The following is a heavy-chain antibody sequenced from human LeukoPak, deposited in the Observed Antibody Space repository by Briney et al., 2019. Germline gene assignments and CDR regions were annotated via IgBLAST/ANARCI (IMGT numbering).Heavy chain of an antibody. CDR3: AKAGIGVVGYFDY. CDR1: GFTFSAYG. J-gene: IGHJ4*02. D-gene: IGHD6-19*01. V-gene: IGHV3-30*18. Sequence: GGSLRLSCTASGFTFSAYGMHWVRQAPGKGLEWVAVISYDGSNEYYADSVKGRFTISRDNSKNTLYLQMNSLRDEDTALYYCAKAGIGVVGYFDYWGQGTLVTVSS. CDR2: ISYDGSNE.